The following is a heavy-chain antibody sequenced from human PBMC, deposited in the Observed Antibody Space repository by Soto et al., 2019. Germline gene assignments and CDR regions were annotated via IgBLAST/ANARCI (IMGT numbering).Heavy chain of an antibody. CDR1: GFTFSSYS. J-gene: IGHJ6*03. CDR2: ISSSSSTI. V-gene: IGHV3-48*01. CDR3: ARDDPVSSSSHYYYYMDV. Sequence: EVQLVESGGGLVQPGGSLRLSCAASGFTFSSYSMNWVRQAPGKGLEWVSYISSSSSTIYYADSVKGRFTISRDNDKNSLYQQMNSLRAEDTAVYYCARDDPVSSSSHYYYYMDVWGKGTTVTVSS. D-gene: IGHD6-6*01.